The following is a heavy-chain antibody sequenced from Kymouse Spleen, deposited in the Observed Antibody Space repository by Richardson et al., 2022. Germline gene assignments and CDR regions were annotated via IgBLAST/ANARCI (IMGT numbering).Heavy chain of an antibody. CDR1: GGSISSSSYY. CDR3: ARRHGDYPYYYYYYGMDV. J-gene: IGHJ6*02. Sequence: QLQLQESGPGLVKPSETLSLTCTVSGGSISSSSYYWGWIRQPPGKGLEWIGSIYYSGSTYYNPSLKSRVTISVDTSKNQFSLKLSSVTAADTAVYYCARRHGDYPYYYYYYGMDVWGQGTTVTVSS. CDR2: IYYSGST. D-gene: IGHD4-17*01. V-gene: IGHV4-39*01.